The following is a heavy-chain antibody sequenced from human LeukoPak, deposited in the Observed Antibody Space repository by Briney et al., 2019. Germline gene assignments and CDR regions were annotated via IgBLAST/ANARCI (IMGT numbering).Heavy chain of an antibody. CDR1: GFTFSSYG. CDR3: AKTAAIVVVVAANDY. Sequence: GGSLRLSCAASGFTFSSYGMHWVRQAPGKGLEWVAFIRHDGSNKYYADSVKGRFTISRDNSKNTLYLQMNSLRAEDTAVYYCAKTAAIVVVVAANDYWGQGTLVTVSS. V-gene: IGHV3-30*02. CDR2: IRHDGSNK. J-gene: IGHJ4*02. D-gene: IGHD2-15*01.